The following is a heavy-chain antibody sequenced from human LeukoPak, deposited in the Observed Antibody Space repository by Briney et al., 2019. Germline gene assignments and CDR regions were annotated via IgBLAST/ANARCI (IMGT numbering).Heavy chain of an antibody. Sequence: GGSLRLSCAASGFTFSSYAMSWVRQAPGKGLEWVSAISGSGGSTYYADSVKGGFTISRDNSKNTVYLQMNSLRAEDTAVYYCAKGRYDFWSGYYPEYYFDYWGQGTLVTVSS. V-gene: IGHV3-23*01. CDR3: AKGRYDFWSGYYPEYYFDY. D-gene: IGHD3-3*01. CDR1: GFTFSSYA. CDR2: ISGSGGST. J-gene: IGHJ4*02.